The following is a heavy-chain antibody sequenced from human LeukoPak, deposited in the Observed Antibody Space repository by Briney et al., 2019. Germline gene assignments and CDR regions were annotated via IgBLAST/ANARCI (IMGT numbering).Heavy chain of an antibody. Sequence: ASVKVSCKPSGYTFTSYYMHWVRQAPGQGLEWMGIINPNIGGTNYAQKFQGRVTMTRDTSISTAYMELSRLRSDDTAVYYCARDYGDYPLGYWGQGTLVTVSS. D-gene: IGHD4-17*01. CDR3: ARDYGDYPLGY. V-gene: IGHV1-2*02. CDR1: GYTFTSYY. J-gene: IGHJ4*02. CDR2: INPNIGGT.